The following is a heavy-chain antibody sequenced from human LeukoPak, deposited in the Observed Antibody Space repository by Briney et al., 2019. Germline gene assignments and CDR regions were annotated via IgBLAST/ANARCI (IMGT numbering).Heavy chain of an antibody. CDR3: ARQGGSGWYEYYFDY. J-gene: IGHJ4*02. D-gene: IGHD6-19*01. V-gene: IGHV4-34*01. CDR1: GGSFSGYY. CDR2: INHSGST. Sequence: SETLSLTCAVYGGSFSGYYWSWIRQPPGKGLEWIGEINHSGSTNYNPSLKSRVTISVDTSKNQFSLKLSSVTAADTAVYYCARQGGSGWYEYYFDYWGQGTLVTVSS.